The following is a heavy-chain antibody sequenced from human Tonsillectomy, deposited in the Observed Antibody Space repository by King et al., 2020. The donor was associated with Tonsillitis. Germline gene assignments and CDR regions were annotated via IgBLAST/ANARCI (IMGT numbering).Heavy chain of an antibody. V-gene: IGHV1-69*06. D-gene: IGHD5-12*01. J-gene: IGHJ3*02. CDR1: GGTFSSFA. CDR3: ARGGLRTYDAFDI. CDR2: IIPFFGTA. Sequence: QLVQSGTEVKKPGSSVKVSCKASGGTFSSFAISWVRQAPGQGLEWMGGIIPFFGTANYAQKFQVRVTITADNSTNTAYMELSSLRSEDTAVYYCARGGLRTYDAFDIWGQGTMLTVSS.